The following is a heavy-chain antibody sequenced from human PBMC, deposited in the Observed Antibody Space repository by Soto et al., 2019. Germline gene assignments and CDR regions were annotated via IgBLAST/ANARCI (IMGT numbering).Heavy chain of an antibody. CDR2: IYYSGST. D-gene: IGHD6-6*01. Sequence: PSETLSLTCTVSGGSISSYYWSWIRQPPGKGLEWIGYIYYSGSTSYYPSFKSRVTISSDTSRNQFSLKLSSVTAADTAVYYCARAASYASSYYFDFWGQGTLVTVSS. J-gene: IGHJ4*02. CDR3: ARAASYASSYYFDF. CDR1: GGSISSYY. V-gene: IGHV4-59*01.